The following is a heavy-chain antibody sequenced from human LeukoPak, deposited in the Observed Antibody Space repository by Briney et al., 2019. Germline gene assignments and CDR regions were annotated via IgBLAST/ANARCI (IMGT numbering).Heavy chain of an antibody. CDR1: GGSISSYY. V-gene: IGHV4-34*01. CDR2: INPGGST. CDR3: ARGKTRTSIAPLRSRLEYYFDY. J-gene: IGHJ4*02. Sequence: SETLSLTCTVSGGSISSYYWSWIRQPPGKGLEWIGEINPGGSTNYNPSLKSRVTISVDTSKNQFSLKLSSVTAADTAVYYCARGKTRTSIAPLRSRLEYYFDYWGQGSLVTVSS. D-gene: IGHD6-6*01.